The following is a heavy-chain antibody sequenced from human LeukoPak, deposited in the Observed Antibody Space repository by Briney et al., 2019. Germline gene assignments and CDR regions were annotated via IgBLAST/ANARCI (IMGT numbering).Heavy chain of an antibody. V-gene: IGHV3-21*01. CDR3: ARYTGTYRDF. CDR2: ITSGSGYI. D-gene: IGHD1-26*01. CDR1: GFTFSRYN. J-gene: IGHJ4*02. Sequence: SGGSLRLSCAASGFTFSRYNMNWVRQAPGKGLEWVSSITSGSGYIFYADSVKGRFTISRDNAKNSPYLQMNSLRVENTALYYCARYTGTYRDFWGQGTLVTVSS.